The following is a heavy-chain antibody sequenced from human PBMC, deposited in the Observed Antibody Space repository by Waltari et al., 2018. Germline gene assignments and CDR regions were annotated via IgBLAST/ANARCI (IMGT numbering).Heavy chain of an antibody. V-gene: IGHV1-8*01. CDR1: GYSFTSYV. CDR3: ARAVRNQLLSEY. J-gene: IGHJ4*02. CDR2: MNPRSGTT. D-gene: IGHD2-2*01. Sequence: QVQLVQSGAEVKKPGASVTVSCRASGYSFTSYVITWVRLAPGQGLERMGWMNPRSGTTGYARKFQGGVSMTGDPSINTAYMELSSLTFDDAAVYYCARAVRNQLLSEYWGQGTLVAVSS.